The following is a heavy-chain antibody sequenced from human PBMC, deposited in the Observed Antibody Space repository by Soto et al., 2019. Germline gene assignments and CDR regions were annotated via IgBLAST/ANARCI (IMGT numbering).Heavy chain of an antibody. D-gene: IGHD6-13*01. CDR2: IWYDGSNK. V-gene: IGHV3-33*01. Sequence: GGSLRLSCAASGFTFSSYGMHWVRQAPGKGLEWVAVIWYDGSNKYYADSVKGRFTISRDNSKNTLYLQMNSLRAEDTAVYYCARERAAGPYYYYGMDVWGQGTTVTVSS. CDR3: ARERAAGPYYYYGMDV. J-gene: IGHJ6*02. CDR1: GFTFSSYG.